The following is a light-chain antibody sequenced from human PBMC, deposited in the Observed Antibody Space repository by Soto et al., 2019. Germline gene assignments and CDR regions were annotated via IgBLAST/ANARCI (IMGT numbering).Light chain of an antibody. J-gene: IGKJ5*01. Sequence: DIQITQSPSTLSASVGDRVTITCRASQSTSSYLAWYQQKPGRAPKLLIYKSSILESGVPSRFSGSGSGTEFTLTISSLQPDDFATYYCQQYNSYSQITFGQGTRLEI. V-gene: IGKV1-5*03. CDR3: QQYNSYSQIT. CDR1: QSTSSY. CDR2: KSS.